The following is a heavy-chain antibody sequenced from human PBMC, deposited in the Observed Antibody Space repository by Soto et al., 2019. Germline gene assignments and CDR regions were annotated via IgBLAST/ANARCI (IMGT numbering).Heavy chain of an antibody. Sequence: GASVKVSCKVSGGTFSSYAISWVRQAPGQGLEWMGGIIPIFGTANYAQKFQGRVTITADESTSTAYMELSSLRSEDTAVYYCARDRSTIFGVVTSQVDWFDPWGQGTLVTVSS. J-gene: IGHJ5*02. CDR1: GGTFSSYA. D-gene: IGHD3-3*01. CDR2: IIPIFGTA. CDR3: ARDRSTIFGVVTSQVDWFDP. V-gene: IGHV1-69*13.